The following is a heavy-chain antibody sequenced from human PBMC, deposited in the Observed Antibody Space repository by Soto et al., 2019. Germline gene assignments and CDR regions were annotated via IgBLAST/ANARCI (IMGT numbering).Heavy chain of an antibody. Sequence: ASVKVSCKASGYTFTSYGISWVRQAPGQGLEWMGWISAYNGNTNYAQKLQGRVTMTTDTSTSTAYMELRSLRSDDTAVYYCARHPFSDYYDSSGYYPHFDYWGQGILVTVSS. CDR1: GYTFTSYG. J-gene: IGHJ4*02. D-gene: IGHD3-22*01. V-gene: IGHV1-18*01. CDR2: ISAYNGNT. CDR3: ARHPFSDYYDSSGYYPHFDY.